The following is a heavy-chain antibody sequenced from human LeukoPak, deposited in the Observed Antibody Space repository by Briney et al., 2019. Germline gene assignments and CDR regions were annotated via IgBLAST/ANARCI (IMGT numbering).Heavy chain of an antibody. CDR2: IYHSGST. Sequence: SETLSLTCTVSGGSISSGGYYWSWIRQPPGKGLEWIGYIYHSGSTYYNPSLKSRVTISVDRSKNQFSLKLSSVTAADTAVYYCARRRSGGKGKYYFDYWGQGTLVTVSS. V-gene: IGHV4-30-2*01. CDR3: ARRRSGGKGKYYFDY. J-gene: IGHJ4*02. D-gene: IGHD1-26*01. CDR1: GGSISSGGYY.